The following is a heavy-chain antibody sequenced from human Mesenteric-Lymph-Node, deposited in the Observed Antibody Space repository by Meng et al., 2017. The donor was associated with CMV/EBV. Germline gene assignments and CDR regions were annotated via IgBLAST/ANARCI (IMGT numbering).Heavy chain of an antibody. CDR1: GYTFTSYG. D-gene: IGHD1-26*01. CDR3: ARDGGYSGSYDFDY. Sequence: AGYTFTSYGISWVRQAPGQGLEWMGWISAYNGNTNYAQKLQGRVTMTTDTSTSTAYMELRSLRSDDTAVYYCARDGGYSGSYDFDYWGQGTLVTVSS. J-gene: IGHJ4*02. CDR2: ISAYNGNT. V-gene: IGHV1-18*04.